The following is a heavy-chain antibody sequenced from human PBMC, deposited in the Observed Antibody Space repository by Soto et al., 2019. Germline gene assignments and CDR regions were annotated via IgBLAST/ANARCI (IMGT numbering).Heavy chain of an antibody. CDR3: ARGQRGANDMGGPCDP. V-gene: IGHV4-39*01. CDR1: GGSISSSSYY. D-gene: IGHD3-9*01. J-gene: IGHJ5*02. Sequence: QLQLQESGPGLVKPSETLSLTCTVSGGSISSSSYYWGWIRQPPGKGLEWIGSIYYSGSTYYNPSLKSRVTISVATSKNRFALRLSPVTAADTAVYYCARGQRGANDMGGPCDPWGQGTLVTVSS. CDR2: IYYSGST.